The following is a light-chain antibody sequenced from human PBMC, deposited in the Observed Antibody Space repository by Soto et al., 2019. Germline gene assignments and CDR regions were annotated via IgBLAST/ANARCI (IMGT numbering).Light chain of an antibody. Sequence: DIQMTQSPSTLSASVGDRVTITCRASQSISSWLAWYQQKPGKAPKLLIYKASDLALGVPSRFSGSGSGTEFTLTISSLQPDDFATYYCQQYSSYSDTFGQGTKLEMK. CDR1: QSISSW. CDR2: KAS. V-gene: IGKV1-5*03. CDR3: QQYSSYSDT. J-gene: IGKJ2*01.